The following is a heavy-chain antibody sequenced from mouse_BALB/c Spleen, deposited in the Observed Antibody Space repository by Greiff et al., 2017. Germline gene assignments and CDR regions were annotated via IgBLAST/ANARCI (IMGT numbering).Heavy chain of an antibody. CDR1: GFTFSSFG. V-gene: IGHV5-17*02. J-gene: IGHJ2*01. D-gene: IGHD2-3*01. CDR3: ARGGYYGYYFDY. Sequence: EVQLVESGGGLVQPGGSRKLSCAASGFTFSSFGMHWVRQAPEKGLEWVAYISSGSSTIYYADTVKGRFTISRDNPKNTLFLQMTSLRSEDTAMYYCARGGYYGYYFDYWGQGTTLTVSS. CDR2: ISSGSSTI.